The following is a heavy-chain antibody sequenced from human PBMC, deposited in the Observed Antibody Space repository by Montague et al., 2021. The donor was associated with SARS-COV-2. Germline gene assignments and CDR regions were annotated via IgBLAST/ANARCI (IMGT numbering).Heavy chain of an antibody. J-gene: IGHJ4*02. Sequence: SETLSLTCTVSGGSISSSSYYWGWIRQPPGKGLEWIETIYYSGSTYYNPSLKSRVTISVDTSKNQFSLKLSSVTAADTAVYYCARGWFSPMLVVVIRGPFDYWGQGALVTVSS. D-gene: IGHD3-22*01. CDR1: GGSISSSSYY. CDR3: ARGWFSPMLVVVIRGPFDY. V-gene: IGHV4-39*07. CDR2: IYYSGST.